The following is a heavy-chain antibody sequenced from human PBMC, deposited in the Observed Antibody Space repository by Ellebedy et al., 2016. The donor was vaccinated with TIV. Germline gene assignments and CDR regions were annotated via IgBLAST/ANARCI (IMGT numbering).Heavy chain of an antibody. CDR3: ARQHDYLAPAL. D-gene: IGHD4/OR15-4a*01. CDR2: MYYSGTT. Sequence: SETLSLTXAVSGRSITPSNSYWGWIRQPPGKGLEWIGSMYYSGTTHYNPSLKSRVSISVDTSKNQFFLKVYSVTAADTAIYYCARQHDYLAPALWGQGTLVTVSS. J-gene: IGHJ4*02. V-gene: IGHV4-39*01. CDR1: GRSITPSNSY.